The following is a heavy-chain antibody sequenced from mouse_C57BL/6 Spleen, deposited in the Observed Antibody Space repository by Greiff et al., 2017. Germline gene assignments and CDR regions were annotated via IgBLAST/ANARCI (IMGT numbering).Heavy chain of an antibody. V-gene: IGHV1-69*01. CDR2: IDPSDSYT. Sequence: QVHVKQPGAELVMPGASVKLSCKASGYTFTSYWMHWVKQRPGQGLEWIGEIDPSDSYTNYNQKFKGKSTLTVDKSSSTAYMQLSSLTSEDSAVYYCATAFRLRGPDYWGQGTSVTVSS. CDR3: ATAFRLRGPDY. J-gene: IGHJ4*01. D-gene: IGHD3-2*02. CDR1: GYTFTSYW.